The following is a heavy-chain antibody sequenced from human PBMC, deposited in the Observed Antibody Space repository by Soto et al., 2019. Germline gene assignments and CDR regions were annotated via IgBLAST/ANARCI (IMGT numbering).Heavy chain of an antibody. CDR3: ARMWYYYYGMDV. J-gene: IGHJ6*02. CDR2: IYHSGST. CDR1: GGSISSSNW. D-gene: IGHD2-21*01. V-gene: IGHV4-4*02. Sequence: SETLSLTCAVSGGSISSSNWWSWVRQPPGKGLEWIGEIYHSGSTNYNPSLKSRATISVDKSKNQFSLKLSSVTAADTAVYYCARMWYYYYGMDVWGQGTTVTVSS.